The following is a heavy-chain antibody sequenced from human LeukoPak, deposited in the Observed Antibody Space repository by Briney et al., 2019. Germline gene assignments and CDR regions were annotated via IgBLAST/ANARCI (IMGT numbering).Heavy chain of an antibody. CDR2: ISAYNGNT. CDR1: GYTFTSYG. Sequence: ASVKVSCKASGYTFTSYGISWVRQAPGQGLEWMGWISAYNGNTTYAQKLQGRVTMTTDTSTSTAYLELRSLRSDDTAVYYCARDRPYYYDSSGYYYYYGMDVWGQGTTVTVSS. CDR3: ARDRPYYYDSSGYYYYYGMDV. V-gene: IGHV1-18*01. D-gene: IGHD3-22*01. J-gene: IGHJ6*02.